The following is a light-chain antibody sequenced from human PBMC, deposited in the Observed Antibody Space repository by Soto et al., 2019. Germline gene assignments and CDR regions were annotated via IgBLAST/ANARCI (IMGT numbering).Light chain of an antibody. CDR1: SSDVGGYNY. CDR2: DVS. V-gene: IGLV2-14*01. Sequence: QFVLTQPASVSGSPGQSITISCTGTSSDVGGYNYVSWYQQHPGKAPKLMIYDVSNRPSGVSNRFSGSKSGNTASLTISGLQAVDEADYYCSSYTSSSTVVFGGGTKLTVL. CDR3: SSYTSSSTVV. J-gene: IGLJ2*01.